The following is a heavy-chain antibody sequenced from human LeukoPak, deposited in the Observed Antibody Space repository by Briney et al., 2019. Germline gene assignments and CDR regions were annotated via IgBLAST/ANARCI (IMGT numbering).Heavy chain of an antibody. Sequence: SETLSLTCAVYGGSFSGYYWSWIRQPPGKGLEWIGEIDHSGSTNYNPSLKSRVTISVDTSKNRFSLKLSSVTAADTAVYYCARLDGKVPAAPYYYMDVWGKGTTVTVSS. CDR1: GGSFSGYY. V-gene: IGHV4-34*01. J-gene: IGHJ6*03. D-gene: IGHD2-2*01. CDR3: ARLDGKVPAAPYYYMDV. CDR2: IDHSGST.